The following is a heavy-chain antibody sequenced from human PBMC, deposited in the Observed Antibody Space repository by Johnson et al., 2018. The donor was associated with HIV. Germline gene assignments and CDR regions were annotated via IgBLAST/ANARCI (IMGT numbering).Heavy chain of an antibody. CDR1: GFTFNSYA. V-gene: IGHV3-23*01. J-gene: IGHJ3*02. Sequence: SCAASGFTFNSYAMTWVRQAPGKGLEWVSSVSGSGGSTYYADSVKGRFTISRDNSKNTLYLQMNSLRAEDTAVYYCARDRVITFGGVIGRGAFDIWGQGTMVTVSS. CDR2: VSGSGGST. CDR3: ARDRVITFGGVIGRGAFDI. D-gene: IGHD3-16*02.